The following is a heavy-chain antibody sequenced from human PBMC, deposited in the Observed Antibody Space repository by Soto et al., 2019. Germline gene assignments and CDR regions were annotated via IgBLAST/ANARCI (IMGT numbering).Heavy chain of an antibody. V-gene: IGHV3-23*01. J-gene: IGHJ4*02. CDR2: ISASGYST. CDR3: AKMGRDAYKPIDS. D-gene: IGHD3-16*01. Sequence: VPLLESGGGLVQPGESLRLSCAASGFTFSDSAMGWVRQAPGKGLEWVSSISASGYSTYYADSVKGRFTISRDTSKNTLYLQTNSLRAEDTAMYYCAKMGRDAYKPIDSWGQGSLVTVSS. CDR1: GFTFSDSA.